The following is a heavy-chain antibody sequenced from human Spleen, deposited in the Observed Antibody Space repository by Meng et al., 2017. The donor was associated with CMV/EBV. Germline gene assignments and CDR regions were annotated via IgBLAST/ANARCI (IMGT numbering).Heavy chain of an antibody. V-gene: IGHV3-33*06. CDR3: AKKEVWGGGLPNYYGMDV. CDR1: GFTFSSYG. Sequence: GESLKISCAASGFTFSSYGMHWVRQAPGKGLEWVAVIWYDGSNKYYADSVKGRFTISRDNPKNTLYLQMNSLRAEDTAVYYCAKKEVWGGGLPNYYGMDVWGQGTTVTVSS. CDR2: IWYDGSNK. J-gene: IGHJ6*02. D-gene: IGHD5-12*01.